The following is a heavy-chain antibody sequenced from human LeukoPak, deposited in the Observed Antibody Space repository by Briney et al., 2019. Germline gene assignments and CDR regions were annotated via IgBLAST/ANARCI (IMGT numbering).Heavy chain of an antibody. CDR3: ARATSGEWFETKDVFDY. J-gene: IGHJ4*02. CDR1: GYTFTGYY. V-gene: IGHV1-2*02. D-gene: IGHD3-3*01. CDR2: INPNSGGT. Sequence: ASVKVSCKASGYTFTGYYMHWVRQAPGQGLGWMGWINPNSGGTNYAQKFQGRVTMTRDTSISTAYMELSRLRSDDTAVYSCARATSGEWFETKDVFDYWGQGTLFTVSS.